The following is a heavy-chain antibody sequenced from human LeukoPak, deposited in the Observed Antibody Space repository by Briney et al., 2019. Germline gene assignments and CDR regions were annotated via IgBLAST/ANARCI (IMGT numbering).Heavy chain of an antibody. V-gene: IGHV3-23*01. CDR3: AKEGIQLWTDY. CDR1: GFTFSSYA. D-gene: IGHD5-18*01. Sequence: GESLKISCAASGFTFSSYAMSWVRQAPGKGLEWVSAISGSGGSTYYADSVKGRFTISRDNSKNTLYLQMNSLRAEDTAVYYCAKEGIQLWTDYWGQGTLVTVSS. J-gene: IGHJ4*02. CDR2: ISGSGGST.